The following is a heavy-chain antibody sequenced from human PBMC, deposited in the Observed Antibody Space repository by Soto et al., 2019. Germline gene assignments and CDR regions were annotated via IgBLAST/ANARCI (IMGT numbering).Heavy chain of an antibody. J-gene: IGHJ4*02. CDR2: IYDSGST. CDR1: GGSITSGGYY. V-gene: IGHV4-31*03. CDR3: ARKQAGYFYGIDS. D-gene: IGHD3-10*01. Sequence: PSETLSLTCTVSGGSITSGGYYWSWIRQHPGKGLEWLGYIYDSGSTFYNPSLKSRITLSVDTSKNQFSLKLSSVTVANTAVYFCARKQAGYFYGIDSWGQGTLAPVSS.